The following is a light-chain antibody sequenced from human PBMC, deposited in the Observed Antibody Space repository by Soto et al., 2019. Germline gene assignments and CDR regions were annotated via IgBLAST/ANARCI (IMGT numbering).Light chain of an antibody. CDR1: QSVRSSY. J-gene: IGKJ5*01. V-gene: IGKV3D-20*02. CDR2: GAS. Sequence: EVVMTQSPGTLSVSPGERATLSCRASQSVRSSYLAWYQQKPGQAPRLLIHGASTRATGIPDRFSGRGSGTDFTLTISRLEPEDFAVYYCQQRKNWQVTFGQGTRLEIK. CDR3: QQRKNWQVT.